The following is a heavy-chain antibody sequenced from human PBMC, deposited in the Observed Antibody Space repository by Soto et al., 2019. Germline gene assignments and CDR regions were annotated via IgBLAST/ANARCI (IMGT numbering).Heavy chain of an antibody. J-gene: IGHJ6*02. V-gene: IGHV3-72*01. CDR2: TRNKVNSYLT. Sequence: EVQLVESGGGLVQPGGSLRLSCAASGFTFSDHYMDWVRQAPGKGLEWVGRTRNKVNSYLTEYAASVKGRFTISTDDSKHSLYLQMKSLKTEDTAVYYCARVKRGRYYGMDVWGQGTTVTVSS. CDR3: ARVKRGRYYGMDV. CDR1: GFTFSDHY. D-gene: IGHD3-9*01.